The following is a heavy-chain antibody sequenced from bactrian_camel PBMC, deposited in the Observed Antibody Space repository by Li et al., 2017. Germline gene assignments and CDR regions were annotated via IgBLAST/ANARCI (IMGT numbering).Heavy chain of an antibody. CDR2: INEGGSTT. D-gene: IGHD2*01. J-gene: IGHJ6*01. Sequence: HVQLVESGGGLVQPGGSLTLSCATSGFTFSHYWMYWVRQAPGKGLERVALINEGGSTTLYADSVKGRFTISRDNVKNTLSLQMNSLKPEDMANYYCLSGDGLVTTDAAVRSWGQGTQVTVS. CDR3: LSGDGLVTTDAAVRS. V-gene: IGHV3S1*01. CDR1: GFTFSHYW.